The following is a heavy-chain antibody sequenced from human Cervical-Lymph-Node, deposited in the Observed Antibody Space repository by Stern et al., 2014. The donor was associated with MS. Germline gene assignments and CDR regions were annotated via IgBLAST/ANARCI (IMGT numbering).Heavy chain of an antibody. Sequence: VQLVQSGSELKKPGASVKVSCKASGYTFTSYAMNWVRQAPGQGLEWMGWINTNTGNPTYAQGFTGRFVFSLGTAVSTAIWQHSSLKAEDTAVYYCARAELLYYYYGMDVWGQGTTVTVSS. CDR1: GYTFTSYA. J-gene: IGHJ6*02. CDR2: INTNTGNP. CDR3: ARAELLYYYYGMDV. D-gene: IGHD2-15*01. V-gene: IGHV7-4-1*02.